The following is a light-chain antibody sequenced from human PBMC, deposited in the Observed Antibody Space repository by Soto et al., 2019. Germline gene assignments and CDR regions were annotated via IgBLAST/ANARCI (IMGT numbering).Light chain of an antibody. CDR3: CSYAGSYPVV. V-gene: IGLV2-11*01. CDR2: DVV. J-gene: IGLJ2*01. CDR1: SSDVGAYHF. Sequence: QSVLTQPRSVSGSPGQSVTISCTGTSSDVGAYHFVSWYQQYQGKAPKLIIYDVVKRPSGVPDRFSGSKSGNTASLTISGLQAEDEGNYYCCSYAGSYPVVFGGGTQLTVL.